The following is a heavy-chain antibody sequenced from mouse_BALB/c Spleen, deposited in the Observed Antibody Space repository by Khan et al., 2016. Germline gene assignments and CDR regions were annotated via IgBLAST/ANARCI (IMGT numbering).Heavy chain of an antibody. V-gene: IGHV1-80*01. CDR2: IYPGDGAT. CDR1: GYAFSIYW. Sequence: QVQLQQSGAELVRSGSSVKISCKASGYAFSIYWMNWVKQRPGQGLEWIGQIYPGDGATDYNGKFKDKATLTADKSSSTAYMQISSLTSEDSAVYFCARSGYGYDYWGQGITLTVSS. D-gene: IGHD2-2*01. J-gene: IGHJ2*01. CDR3: ARSGYGYDY.